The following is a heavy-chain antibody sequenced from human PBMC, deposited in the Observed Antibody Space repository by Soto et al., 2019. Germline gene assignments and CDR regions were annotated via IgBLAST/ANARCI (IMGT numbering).Heavy chain of an antibody. V-gene: IGHV1-69*01. CDR3: ARGGVDVVATSDFGY. D-gene: IGHD5-12*01. J-gene: IGHJ4*02. CDR1: GGTFNNYA. CDR2: IIPSIGTD. Sequence: QVQLVQSGAEVKKPGSSVKVSCKASGGTFNNYAISWVRQAPGQGLEWMGGIIPSIGTDDYSHKFQGRLAISADDSTGTTFMELSSLRSEDTTLYYCARGGVDVVATSDFGYWGQGALVTVSS.